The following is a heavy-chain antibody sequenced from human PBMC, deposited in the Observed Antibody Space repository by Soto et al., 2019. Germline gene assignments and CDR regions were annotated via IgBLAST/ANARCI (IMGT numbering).Heavy chain of an antibody. J-gene: IGHJ4*02. CDR1: GGSINSYC. V-gene: IGHV4-59*08. CDR3: ARRYSGGFDY. D-gene: IGHD6-19*01. CDR2: IYYSGST. Sequence: SETLSLTCTVSGGSINSYCWSWIRQPPGKGLEWIGYIYYSGSTKYNPSLKSRVTISVDTSKNQFSLNLSSVTAADTAVYYCARRYSGGFDYWGQGTLVTVSS.